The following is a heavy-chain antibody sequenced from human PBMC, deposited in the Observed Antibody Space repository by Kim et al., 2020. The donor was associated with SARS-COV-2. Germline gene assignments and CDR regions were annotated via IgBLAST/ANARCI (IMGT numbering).Heavy chain of an antibody. J-gene: IGHJ6*02. CDR2: IKQDGSEK. CDR1: GFTFSSHW. CDR3: ARVPKGDYYGMDV. V-gene: IGHV3-7*01. Sequence: PGGSLRLSCAASGFTFSSHWMSWVRQAPGKGLEWVANIKQDGSEKSYVDSVRGRFTISRDNAKNSLYLQMNSLRAEDTAMYYCARVPKGDYYGMDVWGQGTTVTVSS.